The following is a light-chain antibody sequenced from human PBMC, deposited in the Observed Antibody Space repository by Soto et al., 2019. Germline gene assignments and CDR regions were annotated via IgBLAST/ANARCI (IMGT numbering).Light chain of an antibody. CDR1: QSLVHIDGIAY. CDR3: LQHNTYPLT. Sequence: DVVMTQSQLSLPVTLGQPASISCGSNQSLVHIDGIAYFSWFQQRPGRSRRRLIYKVSNRDSGVPARFSGSGSGTEFTLTISSLQPEDFATYYCLQHNTYPLTFGGGTNADIK. CDR2: KVS. J-gene: IGKJ4*01. V-gene: IGKV2-30*02.